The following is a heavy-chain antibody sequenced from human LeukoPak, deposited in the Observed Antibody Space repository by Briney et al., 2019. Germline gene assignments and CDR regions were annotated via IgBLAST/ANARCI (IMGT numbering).Heavy chain of an antibody. Sequence: LSLTCAVYGGSFSGYYWSWIRQAPGKGLEWVAVIWYDGSNKYYADSVKGRFTISRDNSKNTLYLQMNSLRAEDTAVYYCARDWRTMDPGYYGMDVWGQGTTVTVSS. CDR1: GGSFSGYY. CDR3: ARDWRTMDPGYYGMDV. D-gene: IGHD3-10*01. V-gene: IGHV3-33*08. CDR2: IWYDGSNK. J-gene: IGHJ6*02.